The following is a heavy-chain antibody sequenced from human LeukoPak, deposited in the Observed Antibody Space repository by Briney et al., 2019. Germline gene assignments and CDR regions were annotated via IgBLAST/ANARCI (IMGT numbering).Heavy chain of an antibody. CDR1: GFTFSSYW. D-gene: IGHD3-22*01. Sequence: PGGSLRLSCAASGFTFSSYWMHWVRQAPGKGLVWVSRINSDGSSTSYADSVKGRFTISRDNAKNSLYLQMNSLRAEDTAVYYCARVWYYYDSSGYYYSYFDYWGQGTLVTVSS. J-gene: IGHJ4*02. V-gene: IGHV3-74*01. CDR3: ARVWYYYDSSGYYYSYFDY. CDR2: INSDGSST.